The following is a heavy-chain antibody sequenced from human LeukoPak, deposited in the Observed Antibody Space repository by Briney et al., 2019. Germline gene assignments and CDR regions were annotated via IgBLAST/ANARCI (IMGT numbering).Heavy chain of an antibody. CDR1: GGSFRGYY. D-gene: IGHD5-18*01. J-gene: IGHJ6*03. V-gene: IGHV4-34*01. CDR2: INHSGST. CDR3: ARRRRYSYGYDYYYYMDV. Sequence: PSETLSLICDVYGGSFRGYYWSWIRQPPGKGLEWIGEINHSGSTNYNPTLKSRVTISVDTSKTQFSLKLSSVTAAATAVYYCARRRRYSYGYDYYYYMDVWDKGTRVTVSS.